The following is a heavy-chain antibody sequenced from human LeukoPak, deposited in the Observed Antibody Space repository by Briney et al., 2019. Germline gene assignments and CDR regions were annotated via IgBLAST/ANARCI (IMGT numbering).Heavy chain of an antibody. CDR1: GYTFTSYY. D-gene: IGHD6-13*01. CDR3: ARETDIAAAANYFDY. J-gene: IGHJ4*02. V-gene: IGHV1-46*01. Sequence: ASVKVSCKASGYTFTSYYIHWVRQAPGQGLEWMGIINPSGGGTTYAQKFQGRVTMTRDMSTSTVYIELSSLRSEDTAVYYCARETDIAAAANYFDYWGQGTLVTVSS. CDR2: INPSGGGT.